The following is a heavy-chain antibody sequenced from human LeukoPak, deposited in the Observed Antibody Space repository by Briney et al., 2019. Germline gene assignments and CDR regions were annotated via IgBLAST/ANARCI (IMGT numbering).Heavy chain of an antibody. J-gene: IGHJ4*02. CDR2: ISSSSSYI. Sequence: GGSLRLSRAASGFTFSSYSMNWVRQAPGKGLEWVSSISSSSSYIYYADSVKGRFTISRDNAKNSLYLQMNSLRAEDTAVYYCASGVVPAAPMGVWGQGTLVTVSS. V-gene: IGHV3-21*01. CDR1: GFTFSSYS. CDR3: ASGVVPAAPMGV. D-gene: IGHD2-2*01.